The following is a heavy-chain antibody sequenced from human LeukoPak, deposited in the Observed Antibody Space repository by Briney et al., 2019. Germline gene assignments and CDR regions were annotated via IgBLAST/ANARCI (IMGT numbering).Heavy chain of an antibody. J-gene: IGHJ4*02. CDR3: ARGPLGDYEDY. D-gene: IGHD4-17*01. V-gene: IGHV4-34*01. Sequence: PSETLSLTCAVYGGSFSGYYWSWIRQPPGKGLEWIGEINHSGSTNYNPSLKSRVTISVDTSKNQFSLKLSSVTAADTAVYYCARGPLGDYEDYWVQGTLVTVSS. CDR2: INHSGST. CDR1: GGSFSGYY.